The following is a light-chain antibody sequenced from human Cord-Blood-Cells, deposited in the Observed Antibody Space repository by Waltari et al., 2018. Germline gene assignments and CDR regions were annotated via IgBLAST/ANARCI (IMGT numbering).Light chain of an antibody. CDR1: SSDVGSYNL. J-gene: IGLJ2*01. CDR3: CSYAGSSTFVV. V-gene: IGLV2-23*01. Sequence: QSALTQPASVSGSPGQSITISCTGTSSDVGSYNLVSWYHQHPGKAPKLMIYEGSKLPSGVANRFSRSKSGNTASLTISGLQAEDEADYYCCSYAGSSTFVVFGGGTKLTVL. CDR2: EGS.